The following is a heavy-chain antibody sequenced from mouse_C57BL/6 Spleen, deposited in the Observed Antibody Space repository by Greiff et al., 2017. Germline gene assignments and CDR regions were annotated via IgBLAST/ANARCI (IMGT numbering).Heavy chain of an antibody. CDR2: INPNYGTT. J-gene: IGHJ1*03. V-gene: IGHV1-39*01. D-gene: IGHD1-1*01. Sequence: VQLQQSGPELVKPGASVKISCKASGYSFTDYNMNWVKQSNGKSLEWIGVINPNYGTTSYNQKFKGKATLTVDQSSSTAYMQLNSRTSEDSAVYYCARTGYGSSYWYFDGWGTGTTVTVSS. CDR1: GYSFTDYN. CDR3: ARTGYGSSYWYFDG.